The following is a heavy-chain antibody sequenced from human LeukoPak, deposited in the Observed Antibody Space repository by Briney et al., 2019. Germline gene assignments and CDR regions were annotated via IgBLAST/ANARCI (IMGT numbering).Heavy chain of an antibody. CDR2: INKNNHNI. CDR1: GFTFDDYA. V-gene: IGHV3-9*01. J-gene: IGHJ4*02. CDR3: ATDSLDY. Sequence: PGGSLRLSCAASGFTFDDYAMHWVRQAPGKGLEWVSGINKNNHNIGYADSAKGRFTISRDNAKNSLYLQMNSLRAEDTALYYCATDSLDYWGQGTLVTVSS.